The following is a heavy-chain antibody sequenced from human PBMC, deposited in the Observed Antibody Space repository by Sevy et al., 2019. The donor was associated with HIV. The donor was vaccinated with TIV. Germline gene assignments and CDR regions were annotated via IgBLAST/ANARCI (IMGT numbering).Heavy chain of an antibody. CDR2: IYYNGHI. V-gene: IGHV4-59*08. J-gene: IGHJ4*02. CDR1: GGSITSLY. Sequence: SETLSLTCTVSGGSITSLYLNWIRQPPGKGLEWIANIYYNGHINYNPSLKSRVTLSLGTSKNQFSLRLSSVTAADTAMYYCAGENAWGRGYSWGQGTLVTVSS. D-gene: IGHD1-26*01. CDR3: AGENAWGRGYS.